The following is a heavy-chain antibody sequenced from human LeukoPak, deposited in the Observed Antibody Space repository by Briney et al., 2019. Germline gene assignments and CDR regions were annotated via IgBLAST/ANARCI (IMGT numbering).Heavy chain of an antibody. D-gene: IGHD2-2*01. CDR3: ARDKSLAREYQLLPKFRYFDY. V-gene: IGHV1-18*04. CDR1: GYPFNMYG. Sequence: GASVKVSCKASGYPFNMYGVTWVRQAPGQGLEWMGWISPQNGNTKYTQQFQGRVTVTTDTSTSTAYLELRSLRSDDTAVYYCARDKSLAREYQLLPKFRYFDYWGQGTLVTVSS. CDR2: ISPQNGNT. J-gene: IGHJ4*02.